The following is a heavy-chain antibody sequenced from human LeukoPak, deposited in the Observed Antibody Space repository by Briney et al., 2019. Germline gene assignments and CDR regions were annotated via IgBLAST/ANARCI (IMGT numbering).Heavy chain of an antibody. CDR1: GFTFSSFS. CDR2: IRTSGTNT. D-gene: IGHD1-1*01. CDR3: ANEESVEGY. J-gene: IGHJ4*02. V-gene: IGHV3-48*04. Sequence: GGSLRLSCAASGFTFSSFSMNWVRQAPGKGLEWVSYIRTSGTNTDYTGSVKGRFTISRDNAKNTLYLQMNSLRAEDTAMYYCANEESVEGYWGQGTLVTVSS.